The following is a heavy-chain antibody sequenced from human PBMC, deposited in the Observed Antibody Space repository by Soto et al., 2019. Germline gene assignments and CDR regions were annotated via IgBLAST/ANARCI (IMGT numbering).Heavy chain of an antibody. CDR2: IIPMFDIV. D-gene: IGHD3-22*01. CDR3: AKGLAYYYDSSGYYFDY. V-gene: IGHV1-69*13. CDR1: GGTFGSNA. J-gene: IGHJ4*02. Sequence: SVKVSCKASGGTFGSNAISWVRQAPGQGLEWMGGIIPMFDIVHFAQKFQGRVTITADEFTSTAYMELSSLRSEDTAVYYCAKGLAYYYDSSGYYFDYWGQGTLVTVPQ.